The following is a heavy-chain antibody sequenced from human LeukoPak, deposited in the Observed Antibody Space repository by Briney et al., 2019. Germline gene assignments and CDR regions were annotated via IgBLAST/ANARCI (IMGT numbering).Heavy chain of an antibody. CDR1: GFTFNTYG. J-gene: IGHJ4*02. Sequence: GGTLRLSCAASGFTFNTYGMSWVRQAPGKGLEWVSGISGSGGATYYADSVKGRFTISRDDPHNTLYLQMNSLRAEDTAVCFCARGGVDYYGSGTYYLMYYFDNWGQGALVTVSS. D-gene: IGHD3-10*01. V-gene: IGHV3-23*01. CDR2: ISGSGGAT. CDR3: ARGGVDYYGSGTYYLMYYFDN.